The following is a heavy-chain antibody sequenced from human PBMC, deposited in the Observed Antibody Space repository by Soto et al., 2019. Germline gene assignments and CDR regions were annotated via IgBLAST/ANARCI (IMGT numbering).Heavy chain of an antibody. CDR2: INAANGDT. V-gene: IGHV1-3*01. Sequence: RASGKVSYKASGYTFTSYGIHWVRQAPGQRLEWMGWINAANGDTKYSPKFQGRVTITRDTSASTAYMELSSLRSEDTAVYYCVRRHVSATGIDWFDPWGQGTLVT. J-gene: IGHJ5*02. D-gene: IGHD6-13*01. CDR1: GYTFTSYG. CDR3: VRRHVSATGIDWFDP.